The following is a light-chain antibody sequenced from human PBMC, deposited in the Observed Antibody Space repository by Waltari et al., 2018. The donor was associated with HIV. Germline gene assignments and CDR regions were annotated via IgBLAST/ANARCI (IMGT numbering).Light chain of an antibody. J-gene: IGKJ3*01. Sequence: DIQMTQSPSSLSASVGDRVTITCQASQDIGKDLNWYQQKPGKAPKFLIYDASNLKTGVPSRYSGSGSGTHFTFTINSLQAEDIATYYWQQYDNLPTFGPGTKVDIK. CDR3: QQYDNLPT. CDR1: QDIGKD. V-gene: IGKV1-33*01. CDR2: DAS.